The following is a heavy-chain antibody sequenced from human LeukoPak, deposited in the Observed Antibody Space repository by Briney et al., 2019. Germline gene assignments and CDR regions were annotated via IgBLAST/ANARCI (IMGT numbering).Heavy chain of an antibody. V-gene: IGHV3-30*02. CDR3: ARVRSGSYLDVDY. CDR1: GFSIRGHN. J-gene: IGHJ4*02. Sequence: GGSLRLSCAASGFSIRGHNMHWVRQALGKGLEWVSFIQHDGGAKWYVDSVKGRFTISRDNAKNSLYLQMNSLRAEDTAVYYCARVRSGSYLDVDYWGQGTLVTVSS. D-gene: IGHD1-26*01. CDR2: IQHDGGAK.